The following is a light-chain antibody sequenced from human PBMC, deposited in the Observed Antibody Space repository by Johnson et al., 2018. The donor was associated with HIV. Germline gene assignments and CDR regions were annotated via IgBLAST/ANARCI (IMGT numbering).Light chain of an antibody. J-gene: IGLJ1*01. CDR1: SSNIGNNY. CDR2: EKN. V-gene: IGLV1-51*02. Sequence: QSVLTQPPSVSAAPGQKVTISCSGSSSNIGNNYVSWYQQLPGTAPKLLIYEKNKRPSGIPDRFSASKSGTSATLDITGLQTGDEADYYCATWDSSLGAPYGVGTGPKVTVL. CDR3: ATWDSSLGAPYG.